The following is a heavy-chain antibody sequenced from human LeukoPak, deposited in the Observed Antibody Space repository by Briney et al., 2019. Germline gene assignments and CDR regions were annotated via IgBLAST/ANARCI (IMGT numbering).Heavy chain of an antibody. CDR1: GGSINSYY. Sequence: SETLSLTCSVSGGSINSYYWSWIRQPPGKGLEWIGYIYYSGSTNYNPSLKSRVTISVHASKNQFSLKLSSVTAADTAVYYCARLTGYSSESWFDPWGQGTLVTVSS. CDR3: ARLTGYSSESWFDP. D-gene: IGHD3-9*01. J-gene: IGHJ5*02. V-gene: IGHV4-59*01. CDR2: IYYSGST.